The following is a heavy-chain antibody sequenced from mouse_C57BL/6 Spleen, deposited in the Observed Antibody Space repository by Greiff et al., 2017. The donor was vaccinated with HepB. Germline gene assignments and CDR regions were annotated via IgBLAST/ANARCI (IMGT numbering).Heavy chain of an antibody. V-gene: IGHV3-6*01. D-gene: IGHD1-1*01. CDR3: ASLFITTVVATPYWYFDV. Sequence: EVKLVESGPGLVKPSQSLSLTCSVTGYSITSGYYWNWIRQFPGNKLEWMGYISYDGSNNYNPSLKNRISITRDTSKNQFFLKLNSVTTEDTATYYCASLFITTVVATPYWYFDVWGTGTTVTVSS. CDR2: ISYDGSN. J-gene: IGHJ1*03. CDR1: GYSITSGYY.